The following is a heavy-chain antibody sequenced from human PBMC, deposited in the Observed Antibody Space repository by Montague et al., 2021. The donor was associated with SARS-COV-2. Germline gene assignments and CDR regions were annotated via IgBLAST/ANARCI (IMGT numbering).Heavy chain of an antibody. CDR2: FYSVGST. CDR3: ARETMTADAFDI. D-gene: IGHD1-14*01. Sequence: ETRSLACTVSGASVGSSDWGWIRQSPGKGLEWIGYFYSVGSTDYNPSLKSRATISRDTSKNQFSLKVRSVTAADTAVYYCARETMTADAFDIWGQGTMVTVSS. V-gene: IGHV4-59*02. CDR1: GASVGSSD. J-gene: IGHJ3*02.